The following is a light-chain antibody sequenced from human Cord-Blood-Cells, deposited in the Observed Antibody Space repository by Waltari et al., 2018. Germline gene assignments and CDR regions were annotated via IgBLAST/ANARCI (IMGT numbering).Light chain of an antibody. V-gene: IGKV1-33*01. CDR1: QDISNY. J-gene: IGKJ4*01. CDR3: QQYDNLLT. Sequence: DIQMTQSPSSLSASVGDRVTITCQASQDISNYLNWYQQKPGKAPKLLLYDASNLETGVPSMFSGSGSGKYFTFPISSLQPEDIATYYCQQYDNLLTFGGGTKVEIK. CDR2: DAS.